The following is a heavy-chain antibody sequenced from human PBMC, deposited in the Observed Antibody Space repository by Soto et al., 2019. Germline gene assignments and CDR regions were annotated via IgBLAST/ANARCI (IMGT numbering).Heavy chain of an antibody. CDR3: AREAGVYGSGSYGMDV. CDR2: ISYDGSDK. D-gene: IGHD3-10*01. J-gene: IGHJ6*02. CDR1: GFTFSSYS. Sequence: QVQLVESGGGVVQPGRSLRLSCAASGFTFSSYSIHWVRQAPGKGLEWVAVISYDGSDKYYADSVKGRFTISRDNSKNTLYLQMNSLRAEDTAVYYCAREAGVYGSGSYGMDVWGQGTTVTVSS. V-gene: IGHV3-30-3*01.